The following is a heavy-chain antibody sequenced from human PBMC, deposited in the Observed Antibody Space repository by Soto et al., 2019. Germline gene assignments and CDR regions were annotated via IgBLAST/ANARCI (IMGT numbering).Heavy chain of an antibody. J-gene: IGHJ4*02. D-gene: IGHD1-26*01. CDR3: PSSASPDAY. CDR1: GFDFNSYS. Sequence: EVQLVESGGGLVQPGGSLRLSCVASGFDFNSYSMNWVRQAPGKGLEWISYINSGSTSVFYADSVKGRFTMSRDNAKNSPYLQMNSLRAEDTAVYYCPSSASPDAYWGQGTLVTVSS. CDR2: INSGSTSV. V-gene: IGHV3-48*01.